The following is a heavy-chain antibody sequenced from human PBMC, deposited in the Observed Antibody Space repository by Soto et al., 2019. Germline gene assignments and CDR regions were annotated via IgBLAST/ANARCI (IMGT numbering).Heavy chain of an antibody. D-gene: IGHD6-6*01. CDR1: GYTFTSYY. CDR3: AREPPSEYSSSSGQNYFDY. CDR2: INPSGGST. J-gene: IGHJ4*02. V-gene: IGHV1-46*01. Sequence: ASVKVSCKASGYTFTSYYMHWVRQAPGQGLEWMGIINPSGGSTSYAQKFQGGVTMTRDTSTSTGYMELSSLRSEDTAVYYCAREPPSEYSSSSGQNYFDYWGQGTLVTVSS.